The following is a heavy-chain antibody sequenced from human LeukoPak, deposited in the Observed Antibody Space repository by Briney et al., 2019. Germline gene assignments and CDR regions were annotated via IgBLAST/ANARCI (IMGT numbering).Heavy chain of an antibody. V-gene: IGHV4-39*07. D-gene: IGHD3-10*01. CDR2: FHYSGST. CDR3: ARGFGFGEFSYYYGLGV. J-gene: IGHJ6*02. Sequence: PSETLSLTCSVSGGYISSRSYSWGWIRHSPGKGLEWIGNFHYSGSTYYNPSLKSRVTISVDTSKNQFSLKLSSVTAADTAVYYCARGFGFGEFSYYYGLGVWGQGTTVTVSS. CDR1: GGYISSRSYS.